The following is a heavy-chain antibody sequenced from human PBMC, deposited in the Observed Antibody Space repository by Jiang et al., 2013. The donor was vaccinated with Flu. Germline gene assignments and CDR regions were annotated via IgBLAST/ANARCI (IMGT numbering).Heavy chain of an antibody. Sequence: GAEVKKPGESLKISCKGSGYSFTSYWIGWVRQMPGKGLEWMGIIYPGDSDTRYSPSFQGQVTISADKSISTAYLQWSSLKASDTAMYYCARLADYYDGSGYPYYFDYWGQGTLVTVSS. V-gene: IGHV5-51*01. D-gene: IGHD3-22*01. CDR1: GYSFTSYW. CDR2: IYPGDSDT. J-gene: IGHJ4*02. CDR3: ARLADYYDGSGYPYYFDY.